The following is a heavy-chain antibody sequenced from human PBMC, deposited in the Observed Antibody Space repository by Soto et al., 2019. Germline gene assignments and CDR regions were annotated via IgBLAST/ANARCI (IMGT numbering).Heavy chain of an antibody. CDR3: ASMYYYDTSGSGPL. V-gene: IGHV4-34*01. CDR1: GGSFSGYY. Sequence: KASETLSLTCAVYGGSFSGYYWSWIRQPPGKGLEWIGEIDHSGSTNCNPSLKSRVTISVDTSKNQFSLKLSSVTAADTAVYYCASMYYYDTSGSGPLWGQGTLVTVSS. D-gene: IGHD3-22*01. CDR2: IDHSGST. J-gene: IGHJ4*02.